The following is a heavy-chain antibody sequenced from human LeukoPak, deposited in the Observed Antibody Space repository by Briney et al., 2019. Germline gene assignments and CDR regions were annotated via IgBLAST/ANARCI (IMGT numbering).Heavy chain of an antibody. D-gene: IGHD3-9*01. Sequence: ASVKVSCKASGYTFTSYGISWVRQAPGQGLEWMGWISAYNGNTNYAQKLQGRVTMTTDTSTSTAYMELRSLRSDDTAVYYCARDHGWGAYDILTGRKTAYLDYWGQGTLVTVSS. V-gene: IGHV1-18*01. CDR2: ISAYNGNT. CDR1: GYTFTSYG. CDR3: ARDHGWGAYDILTGRKTAYLDY. J-gene: IGHJ4*02.